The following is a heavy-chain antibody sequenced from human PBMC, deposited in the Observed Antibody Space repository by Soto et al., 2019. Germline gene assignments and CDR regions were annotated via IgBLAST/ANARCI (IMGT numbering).Heavy chain of an antibody. CDR2: ISSSGSTI. Sequence: GGSLRLSCAASGFTFSDYYMSWIRQAPGKGLEWVSYISSSGSTIYYADSVKGRFTISRDNAKNSLYLQMNSLRAEDTAVYYCATDEMAPYYYDSSGYYPHYYGMDVWGQGTTVTVSS. CDR1: GFTFSDYY. J-gene: IGHJ6*02. V-gene: IGHV3-11*01. CDR3: ATDEMAPYYYDSSGYYPHYYGMDV. D-gene: IGHD3-22*01.